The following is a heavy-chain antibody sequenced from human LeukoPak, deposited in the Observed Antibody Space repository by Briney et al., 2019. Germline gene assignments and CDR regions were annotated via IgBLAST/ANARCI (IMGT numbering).Heavy chain of an antibody. V-gene: IGHV4-39*07. J-gene: IGHJ4*02. CDR3: AKSSHSIFDY. CDR1: GGSISSSSYY. Sequence: SETLSLTCTVSGGSISSSSYYWGWIRQPPGKGLEWSGSIYYSGSTYYNPSLKSRVTISVDTSKNQFSLKLSSVTAADTALYSSAKSSHSIFDYWGQGTLVTVSS. D-gene: IGHD2-21*01. CDR2: IYYSGST.